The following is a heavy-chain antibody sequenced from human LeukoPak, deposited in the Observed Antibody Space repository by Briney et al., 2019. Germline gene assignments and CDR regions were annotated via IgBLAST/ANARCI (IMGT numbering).Heavy chain of an antibody. D-gene: IGHD6-6*01. CDR1: GDTFTSYY. V-gene: IGHV1-46*01. CDR2: INLSGGST. CDR3: ARPHSSSLNAFDY. J-gene: IGHJ4*02. Sequence: ASVKVSCKASGDTFTSYYMHWVRQAPGQGLEWMGIINLSGGSTSYAQKFQDRVTMTRDMSTSTVYMELSSLRSEDTAMYYCARPHSSSLNAFDYWGQGTLVTVSS.